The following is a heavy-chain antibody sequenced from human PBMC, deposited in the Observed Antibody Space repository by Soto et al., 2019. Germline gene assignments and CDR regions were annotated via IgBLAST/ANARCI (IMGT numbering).Heavy chain of an antibody. V-gene: IGHV4-31*03. D-gene: IGHD4-17*01. CDR1: GGSISSGGYY. J-gene: IGHJ3*02. CDR3: ARDLYGGNSDAFDI. Sequence: QVQLQESGPGLVKPSQTLSLTCTVSGGSISSGGYYWSRIRQHPGKGLEWIGYIYYSGSTYYNPSLKSRVTISVDTSKSHFSLKLSSVTAADTAVYYCARDLYGGNSDAFDIWGQGTMVTVSS. CDR2: IYYSGST.